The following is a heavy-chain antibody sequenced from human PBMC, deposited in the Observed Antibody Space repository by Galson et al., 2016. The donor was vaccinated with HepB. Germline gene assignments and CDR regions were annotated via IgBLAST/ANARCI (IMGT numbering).Heavy chain of an antibody. CDR1: GFTFSCYA. CDR3: AKLGDGYDYFYYYMDV. D-gene: IGHD5-24*01. V-gene: IGHV3-23*01. CDR2: ISGIGGST. J-gene: IGHJ6*03. Sequence: SLRLSCAASGFTFSCYAMSWVRQAPGKGLEWVSVISGIGGSTYYADSVKGRFSISRDNSKNTLYLQMNSLRAEDTALYYCAKLGDGYDYFYYYMDVWGKGTTVTVSS.